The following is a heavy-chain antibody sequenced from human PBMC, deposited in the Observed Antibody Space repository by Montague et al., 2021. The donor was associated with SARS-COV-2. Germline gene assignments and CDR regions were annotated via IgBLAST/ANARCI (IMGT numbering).Heavy chain of an antibody. D-gene: IGHD6-25*01. CDR2: IYYSAST. CDR1: GDSISSGGYY. CDR3: ASVSLAGAAKGSDF. J-gene: IGHJ3*01. Sequence: SETLSLTCTVSGDSISSGGYYWIWIPQPQGKGLDWFGYIYYSASTNYNPSLKSRVTISLDTSKNQFSLKLTSVTAADTAVYYCASVSLAGAAKGSDFWGQGTMVTVSS. V-gene: IGHV4-61*08.